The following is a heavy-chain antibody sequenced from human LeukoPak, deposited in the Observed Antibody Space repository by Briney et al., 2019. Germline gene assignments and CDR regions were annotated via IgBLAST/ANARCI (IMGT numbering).Heavy chain of an antibody. CDR1: GFTFSTTW. Sequence: GGSLRLSCAASGFTFSTTWVHWVRQTPGQGLVWVSRIDGDARTIDYADSVKGRFIISRDNAKNTLYLQMNSLRPEDTAVYYCATAGAFYFQNWGQGTLVTVSS. J-gene: IGHJ4*02. D-gene: IGHD1-1*01. CDR3: ATAGAFYFQN. CDR2: IDGDARTI. V-gene: IGHV3-74*01.